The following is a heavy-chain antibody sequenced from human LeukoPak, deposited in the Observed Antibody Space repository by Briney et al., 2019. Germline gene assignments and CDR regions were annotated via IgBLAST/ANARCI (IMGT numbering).Heavy chain of an antibody. Sequence: PGGSLRLSCAAFGFTFSSYAMGWVRQAPGKGLEWVSAISGSGGDTYYADSVKGRFTFSRDNSKNTLYLQMNSLRPEDTALYYCAKAVWFGEFDYYFFGLAVWGQGTTVTVSS. CDR2: ISGSGGDT. CDR1: GFTFSSYA. CDR3: AKAVWFGEFDYYFFGLAV. J-gene: IGHJ6*02. V-gene: IGHV3-23*01. D-gene: IGHD3-10*01.